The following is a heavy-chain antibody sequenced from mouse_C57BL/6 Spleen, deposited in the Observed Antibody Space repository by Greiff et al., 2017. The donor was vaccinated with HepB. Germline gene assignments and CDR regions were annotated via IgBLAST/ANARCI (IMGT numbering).Heavy chain of an antibody. J-gene: IGHJ1*03. CDR2: ISSGSSTI. CDR3: SRQGSYWYFDV. CDR1: GFTFSDYG. V-gene: IGHV5-17*01. Sequence: EVQRVESGGGLVKPGGSLKLSCAASGFTFSDYGMHWVRQAPEKGLEWVAYISSGSSTIYYADTVKGRFTISRDNAKNTLFLQMTSLRSEVMAMYYCSRQGSYWYFDVWGTGTTVTVSS.